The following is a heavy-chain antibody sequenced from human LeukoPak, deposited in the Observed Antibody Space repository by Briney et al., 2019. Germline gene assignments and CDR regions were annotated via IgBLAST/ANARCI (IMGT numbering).Heavy chain of an antibody. D-gene: IGHD2-21*02. CDR1: GGSISSYY. Sequence: SETLSLTCTVSGGSISSYYWSWIRQPPGKGLEWIGYIYYSGTTNYNPSLRSRLTISVDSSKNQFSMRLNSVTAADTAIYYCARVESVVTTTRMGFDHWGQGILVTVSS. CDR2: IYYSGTT. CDR3: ARVESVVTTTRMGFDH. V-gene: IGHV4-59*01. J-gene: IGHJ4*02.